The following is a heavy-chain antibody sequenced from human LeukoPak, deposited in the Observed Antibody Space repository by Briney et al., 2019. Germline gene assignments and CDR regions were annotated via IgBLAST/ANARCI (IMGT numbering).Heavy chain of an antibody. CDR3: ARDGAADAFDI. CDR1: GFTFDDYA. D-gene: IGHD1-26*01. Sequence: GGSLRLSCAASGFTFDDYAMHWVRQAPGKGLEWVSGISWNSGSIGYADSVKGRFTISRDNAKNSLYLQMNSLRAEDTAVYYCARDGAADAFDIWGQGTMVTVSS. V-gene: IGHV3-9*01. CDR2: ISWNSGSI. J-gene: IGHJ3*02.